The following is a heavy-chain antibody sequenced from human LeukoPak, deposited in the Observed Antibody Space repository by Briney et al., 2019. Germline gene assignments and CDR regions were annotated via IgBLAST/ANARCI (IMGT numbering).Heavy chain of an antibody. J-gene: IGHJ4*02. CDR1: GFTFSSYA. CDR2: ISYDGSNK. CDR3: AREYYYDSSGYYPSTPRSY. D-gene: IGHD3-22*01. V-gene: IGHV3-30-3*01. Sequence: PGRSLRLSCAASGFTFSSYAMHWVRQAPGKGLEWVAVISYDGSNKYYADSVKGRFTISRDNSKNTLYLQMNSLRAEDTAVYYCAREYYYDSSGYYPSTPRSYWGQGTLVTVSS.